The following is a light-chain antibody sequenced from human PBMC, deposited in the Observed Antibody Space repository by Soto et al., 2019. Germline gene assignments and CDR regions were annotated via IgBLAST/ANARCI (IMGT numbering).Light chain of an antibody. Sequence: DIQMTQSPSSLSASVGDRVTITCRASQSISSYLNWYQQKPGKAPKLLIYAASSLQSGVPSRFSGHGSGTDFTLTISSLQPEDFATYHCQQSYSTPFTFGPGTKVDIK. CDR1: QSISSY. J-gene: IGKJ3*01. CDR2: AAS. CDR3: QQSYSTPFT. V-gene: IGKV1-39*01.